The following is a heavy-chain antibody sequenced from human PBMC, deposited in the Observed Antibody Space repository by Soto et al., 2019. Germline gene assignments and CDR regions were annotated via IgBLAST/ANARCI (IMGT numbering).Heavy chain of an antibody. V-gene: IGHV1-69*04. Sequence: ASVKVSCKASGGTFSSYAINWVRQAPGQGLEWMGRIVPMFGIPNFAPKFQGRVTMTADRSTTTAYMELSSLRSEDTAVYYCASGPYTSSSGGYYYYYMDVWGKGTTVTVSS. CDR2: IVPMFGIP. D-gene: IGHD6-6*01. CDR1: GGTFSSYA. CDR3: ASGPYTSSSGGYYYYYMDV. J-gene: IGHJ6*03.